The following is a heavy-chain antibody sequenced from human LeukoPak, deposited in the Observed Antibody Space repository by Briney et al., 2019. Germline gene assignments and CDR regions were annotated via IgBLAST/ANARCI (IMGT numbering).Heavy chain of an antibody. V-gene: IGHV3-15*01. CDR2: IKSKTDGGTT. CDR3: TTRQINYYDSSGYYLSDY. J-gene: IGHJ4*02. D-gene: IGHD3-22*01. Sequence: PGGSLRLSCAASGFTFSNAWMSWVRQAPGKGLEWVGCIKSKTDGGTTDYAAPVEGRFTISRDDSKNTLYLQMNSLKTEDTAVYYCTTRQINYYDSSGYYLSDYWGQGTLVTVSS. CDR1: GFTFSNAW.